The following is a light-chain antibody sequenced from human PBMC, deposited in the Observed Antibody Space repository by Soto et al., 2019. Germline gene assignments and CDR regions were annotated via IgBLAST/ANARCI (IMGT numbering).Light chain of an antibody. CDR1: QSVDKY. J-gene: IGKJ4*01. CDR3: QQRTNWPLT. V-gene: IGKV3-11*01. Sequence: EIVLTQSPATLSFSPGERATLSCGASQSVDKYLVWYQQKPGQVPRLLIYDASSRATGIPARFSGSGSGTDFTLTITSLEPEDFAVYYCQQRTNWPLTFGGGTKLEIK. CDR2: DAS.